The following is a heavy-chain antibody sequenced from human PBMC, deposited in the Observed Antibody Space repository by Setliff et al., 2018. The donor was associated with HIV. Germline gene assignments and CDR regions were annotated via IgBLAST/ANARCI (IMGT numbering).Heavy chain of an antibody. CDR1: GYTFTSYA. CDR2: INAGNGNT. J-gene: IGHJ3*02. Sequence: ASVKVSCKASGYTFTSYAMHWVRQAPGQRLEWMGWINAGNGNTKYSQKFQGRVTITRDTSASTAYMELSSLSSEDTAVYYCASPSITMVRGVMRPSFDIWGQGTRVTVS. V-gene: IGHV1-3*01. CDR3: ASPSITMVRGVMRPSFDI. D-gene: IGHD3-10*01.